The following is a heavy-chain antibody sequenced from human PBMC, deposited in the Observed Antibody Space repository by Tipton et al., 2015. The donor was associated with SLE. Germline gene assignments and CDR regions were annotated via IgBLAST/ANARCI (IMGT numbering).Heavy chain of an antibody. J-gene: IGHJ4*02. D-gene: IGHD1-20*01. V-gene: IGHV4-34*01. CDR2: INHSGST. CDR3: ARDDVTGTTPFDY. Sequence: TLSLTCAVYGGSFSGYYWSWIRQPPGKGLEWIGEINHSGSTNYNPSLKSRVTISVDTSKNQFSLKLSSVTAADTAVYYCARDDVTGTTPFDYWGQGTLVTVSS. CDR1: GGSFSGYY.